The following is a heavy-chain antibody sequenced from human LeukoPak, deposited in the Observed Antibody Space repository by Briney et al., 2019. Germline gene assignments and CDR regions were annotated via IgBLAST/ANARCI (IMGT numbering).Heavy chain of an antibody. CDR3: ARDLWNFYDDSGYNRDFDS. Sequence: GASVKVSCKATSRISWVRQAPGQGLEWMGWIGTYGGDTYYAQKFQGRITVTTDTSTSTVYMELRNLRSDDTAVYYCARDLWNFYDDSGYNRDFDSWGQRTLVTVSS. D-gene: IGHD3-22*01. CDR1: TSR. CDR2: IGTYGGDT. J-gene: IGHJ5*01. V-gene: IGHV1-18*01.